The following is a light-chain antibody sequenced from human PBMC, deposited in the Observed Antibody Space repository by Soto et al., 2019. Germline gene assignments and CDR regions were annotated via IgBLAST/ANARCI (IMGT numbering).Light chain of an antibody. Sequence: EVVLTQSPVTLSLSPGERATLSCRASQSFRGLLAWYQQKPGQAPRLLIYDTYNRATGIPPRFSGSGSGTDFNLTISSLQPEDSAVYYCQRRHKWPITLGQGTRLEIK. V-gene: IGKV3-11*01. CDR3: QRRHKWPIT. CDR1: QSFRGL. CDR2: DTY. J-gene: IGKJ5*01.